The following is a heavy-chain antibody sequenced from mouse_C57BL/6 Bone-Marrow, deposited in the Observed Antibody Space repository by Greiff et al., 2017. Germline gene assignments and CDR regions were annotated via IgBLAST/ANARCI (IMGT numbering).Heavy chain of an antibody. Sequence: EVKLMESGGGLVQPGGSLKLSCAASGFTFSDYGMAWVRQAPRKGPEWVAFISNLAYSIYSADTVTGRFTISRANAKDTLYLEMSSLRSEDTAMYYCARGGIYDSYYDWYFDVWGTGTTVTVSS. D-gene: IGHD2-3*01. J-gene: IGHJ1*03. CDR1: GFTFSDYG. CDR3: ARGGIYDSYYDWYFDV. V-gene: IGHV5-15*01. CDR2: ISNLAYSI.